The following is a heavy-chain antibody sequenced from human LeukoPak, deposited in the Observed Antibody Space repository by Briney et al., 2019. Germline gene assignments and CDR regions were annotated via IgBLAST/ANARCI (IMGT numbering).Heavy chain of an antibody. V-gene: IGHV1-18*01. J-gene: IGHJ4*02. Sequence: ASLKVSCKASGYTFTSYGISWVRQAPGQGLERMGWISAYNDNTNYAQKLQGRVTMTTDTSTSTTYMELRSLRSDDTAVYYCARAGAAMVPRFDYWGQGTLVTVSS. D-gene: IGHD5-18*01. CDR1: GYTFTSYG. CDR3: ARAGAAMVPRFDY. CDR2: ISAYNDNT.